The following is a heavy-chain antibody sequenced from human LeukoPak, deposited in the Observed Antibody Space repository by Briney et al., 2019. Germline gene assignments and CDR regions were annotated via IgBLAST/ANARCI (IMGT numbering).Heavy chain of an antibody. CDR3: ARPRRDTVTTFY. CDR1: GYTFTDYY. D-gene: IGHD4-17*01. J-gene: IGHJ4*02. Sequence: GASVKVSCKASGYTFTDYYIHWVRQAPGQGLEWMGWINPNSGGTNYAQKFQGRVTMTRDTSISTAYMELSRLRSDDTAVYYCARPRRDTVTTFYWGQGTLVTVSS. CDR2: INPNSGGT. V-gene: IGHV1-2*02.